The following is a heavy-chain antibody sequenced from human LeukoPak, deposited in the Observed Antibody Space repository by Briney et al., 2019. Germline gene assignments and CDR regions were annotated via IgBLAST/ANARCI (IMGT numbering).Heavy chain of an antibody. CDR3: ARWGYSTGWYRAGAEEY. CDR1: GGSISSGGYY. V-gene: IGHV4-31*03. Sequence: SQTLSLTCTVSGGSISSGGYYWSWIRQHPGKGLEWIGYIYYSGSTYYNPSLKSRVNISIDTSKKQFSLKLSSVTAADTAVYYCARWGYSTGWYRAGAEEYWGQGTLVTVSS. CDR2: IYYSGST. J-gene: IGHJ4*02. D-gene: IGHD6-19*01.